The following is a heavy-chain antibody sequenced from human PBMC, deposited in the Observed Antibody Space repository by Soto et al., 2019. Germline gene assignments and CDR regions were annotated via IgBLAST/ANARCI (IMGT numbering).Heavy chain of an antibody. J-gene: IGHJ2*01. CDR2: IGRGGDT. V-gene: IGHV3-13*01. CDR3: ARELADAVTTAWYFDL. CDR1: GFTFSSSD. D-gene: IGHD4-17*01. Sequence: ESGGGLVQPGGSLRLSCAASGFTFSSSDMHWVRHVTGKGLEWVSAIGRGGDTYYPGSVKGRFTISRENAKNSLYLQMNNLRAGDTAVYYCARELADAVTTAWYFDLWGRGTLVTVSS.